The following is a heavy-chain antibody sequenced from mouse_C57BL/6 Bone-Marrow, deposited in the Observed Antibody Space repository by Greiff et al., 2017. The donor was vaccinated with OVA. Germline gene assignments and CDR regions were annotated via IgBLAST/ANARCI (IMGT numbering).Heavy chain of an antibody. CDR1: EYEFPSHD. D-gene: IGHD2-3*01. Sequence: DVKLVESGGGLVQPGESLKLSCESNEYEFPSHDMSWVRKTPEKRLELVAAINSDGGSTYYPDTMERRFIISRDNTKKTLYLQMSSLRSEDTALYYCARQVMVTTGAYFDYWGQGTTLTVSS. V-gene: IGHV5-2*01. CDR2: INSDGGST. J-gene: IGHJ2*01. CDR3: ARQVMVTTGAYFDY.